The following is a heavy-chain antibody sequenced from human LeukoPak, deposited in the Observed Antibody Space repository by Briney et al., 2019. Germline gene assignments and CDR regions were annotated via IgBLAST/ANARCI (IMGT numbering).Heavy chain of an antibody. CDR1: GGSISSHY. CDR2: IYYSGST. Sequence: SETLSLTCTVSGGSISSHYWSWIRQPPGKGLEWIGYIYYSGSTNYNPSLKCRVTISVDTSKNQLSLKLSSVTAADTAVYYCARGSRCSGGSCYAYYYHYMDVWGKGTTVTVSS. CDR3: ARGSRCSGGSCYAYYYHYMDV. V-gene: IGHV4-59*11. J-gene: IGHJ6*03. D-gene: IGHD2-15*01.